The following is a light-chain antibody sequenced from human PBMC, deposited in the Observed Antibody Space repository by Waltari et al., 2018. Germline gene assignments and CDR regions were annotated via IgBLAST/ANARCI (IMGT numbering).Light chain of an antibody. CDR3: QHYNRPPYT. CDR1: QSVSTT. Sequence: EIVMTQSPATLSVSPGEGATLSCMASQSVSTTLAWYQHKRGQAPRLLIYGASTRATGIPARFSGSGSGTEFTLTISSLQSEDFAIYYCQHYNRPPYTFGQGTKLEIK. V-gene: IGKV3-15*01. CDR2: GAS. J-gene: IGKJ2*01.